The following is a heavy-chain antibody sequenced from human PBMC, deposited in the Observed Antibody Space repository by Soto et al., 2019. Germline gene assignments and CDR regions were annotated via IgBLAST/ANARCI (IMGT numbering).Heavy chain of an antibody. V-gene: IGHV3-9*01. D-gene: IGHD6-6*01. CDR1: GFTFDDYA. CDR2: ISWNSGSI. CDR3: AKGLRTPSIAARVLVFDY. Sequence: GGSLRLSCAASGFTFDDYAMHWVRQAPGKGLELFSGISWNSGSIGYAYSVKGRFTISRDNAKNPLYLQMNSLRAEDTALYYCAKGLRTPSIAARVLVFDYWGQGTLVTVSS. J-gene: IGHJ4*02.